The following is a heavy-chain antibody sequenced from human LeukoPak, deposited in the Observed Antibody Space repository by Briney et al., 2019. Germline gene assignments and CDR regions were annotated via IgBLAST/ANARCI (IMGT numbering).Heavy chain of an antibody. D-gene: IGHD2-15*01. CDR3: AKAEYCSGGSCYYFDY. CDR2: ISGSGGST. Sequence: PGGSLRLSCAASGFTFSSYAISWVRQAPGKGLEWVSAISGSGGSTYYADSVKGRFTISRDNSKNTLYLQMNSLRAEDTAVYYCAKAEYCSGGSCYYFDYWGQGTLVTVSS. V-gene: IGHV3-23*01. CDR1: GFTFSSYA. J-gene: IGHJ4*02.